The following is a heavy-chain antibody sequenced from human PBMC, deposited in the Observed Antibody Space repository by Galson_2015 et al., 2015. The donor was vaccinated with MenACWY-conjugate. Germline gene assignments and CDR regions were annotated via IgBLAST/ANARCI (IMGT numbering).Heavy chain of an antibody. J-gene: IGHJ6*02. D-gene: IGHD6-6*01. CDR1: GYTFSDSG. CDR2: ISASTGNT. V-gene: IGHV1-18*01. CDR3: ARAPTGLSSRCLDV. Sequence: SVKVSCKASGYTFSDSGVTWVRLAPGQGLEWMGWISASTGNTNYGQKFYGRVTMTTDTSTNTAFMELRSLRSDDTAVYFCARAPTGLSSRCLDVWVRGTTVTASS.